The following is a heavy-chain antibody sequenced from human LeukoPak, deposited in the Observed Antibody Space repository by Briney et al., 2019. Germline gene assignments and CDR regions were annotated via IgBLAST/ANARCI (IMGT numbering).Heavy chain of an antibody. CDR2: INPNTGAT. D-gene: IGHD3-9*01. CDR1: GYTFTAYF. CDR3: ASLTNTTGYIPWYFDL. V-gene: IGHV1-2*02. Sequence: GPVKVSCKASGYTFTAYFMHWVRQAPGQGLEWMGWINPNTGATNYAQKFQGRVTMTRDTSITTAYMELSRLRSDDTAIYYCASLTNTTGYIPWYFDLWGRGTLVTVSS. J-gene: IGHJ2*01.